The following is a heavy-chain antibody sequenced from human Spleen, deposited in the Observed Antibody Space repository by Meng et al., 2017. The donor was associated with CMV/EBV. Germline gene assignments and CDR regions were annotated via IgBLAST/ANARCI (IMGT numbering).Heavy chain of an antibody. Sequence: QGQLQQWGAGLLKPSETLSLTCAVYGGSFSGYYWSWIRQPPGKGLEWIGEINHSGSTNYNPSLKSRVTISVDTSKNQFSLKLSSVTAADTAVYYCAREKDCSSTSCYAHFDYWGQGTLVTVSS. V-gene: IGHV4-34*01. J-gene: IGHJ4*02. CDR1: GGSFSGYY. D-gene: IGHD2-2*01. CDR3: AREKDCSSTSCYAHFDY. CDR2: INHSGST.